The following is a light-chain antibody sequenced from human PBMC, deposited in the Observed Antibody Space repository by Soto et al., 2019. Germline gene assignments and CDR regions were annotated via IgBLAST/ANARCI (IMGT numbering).Light chain of an antibody. CDR3: QQYDNVPVT. Sequence: DTQMTQSPSSLSASIGDRVTITCLASQDISNTLNWFQQKSGQAPKLLIFDAFHLQTGVPSRFSGSASGTEFTLAISSLQPEDFATYYCQQYDNVPVTFGLGTRLDIK. V-gene: IGKV1-33*01. J-gene: IGKJ5*01. CDR2: DAF. CDR1: QDISNT.